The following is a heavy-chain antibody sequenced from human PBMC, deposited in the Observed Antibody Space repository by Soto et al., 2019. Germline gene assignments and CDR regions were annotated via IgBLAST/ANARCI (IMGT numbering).Heavy chain of an antibody. CDR3: AGGYCTNGVGFSYGMDG. CDR2: IDPSDSYT. V-gene: IGHV5-10-1*01. CDR1: GYSFTSYW. Sequence: GASLKISCKGSGYSFTSYWISWVRQMPGKGLEWMGRIDPSDSYTNYSPSFQGHVTISADKSISTAYLQWSSLKASDTAMYYCAGGYCTNGVGFSYGMDGWGQGTTVTVYS. D-gene: IGHD2-8*01. J-gene: IGHJ6*02.